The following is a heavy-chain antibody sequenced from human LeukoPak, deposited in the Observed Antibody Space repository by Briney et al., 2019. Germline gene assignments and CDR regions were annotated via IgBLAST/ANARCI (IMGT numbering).Heavy chain of an antibody. J-gene: IGHJ6*03. CDR3: ARTPDNHYYYMDV. CDR1: GGSISSGGYY. CDR2: IYYSGST. D-gene: IGHD3-22*01. V-gene: IGHV4-31*03. Sequence: SQTLSLTCTVSGGSISSGGYYWRWIRQHPGKGLEWSGYIYYSGSTYYNPSLKSRVTISVDTSKNHFSLKLSSVTAADTAVYYCARTPDNHYYYMDVWGKGTTVTVSS.